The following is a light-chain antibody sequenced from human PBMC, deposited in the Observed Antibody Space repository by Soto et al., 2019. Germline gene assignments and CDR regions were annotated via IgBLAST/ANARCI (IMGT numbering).Light chain of an antibody. CDR2: DVS. CDR1: SSDVGGYNY. CDR3: CSYSGSYTFHVV. Sequence: QSALTQPRSVSGSPGQSVTISCTGTSSDVGGYNYVSWYQQHPGKAPKLMIYDVSKRPSGVPDRFSGSKSGNTASLTISGLQAEDEDEYYCCSYSGSYTFHVVFGGGTKLTVL. J-gene: IGLJ2*01. V-gene: IGLV2-11*01.